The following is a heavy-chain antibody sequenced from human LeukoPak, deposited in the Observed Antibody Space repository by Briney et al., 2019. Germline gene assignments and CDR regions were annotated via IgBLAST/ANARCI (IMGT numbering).Heavy chain of an antibody. D-gene: IGHD4-17*01. J-gene: IGHJ4*02. CDR1: GYTFTGYY. V-gene: IGHV1-18*04. CDR2: ISAYNGNT. Sequence: GASVKVSCKASGYTFTGYYMHWVRQAPGQGLEWMGWISAYNGNTNYAQKLQGRVTMTTDTSTSTAYMELRSLRSDDTAVYYCARVPYGDYTFDYWAQGTLVTVSS. CDR3: ARVPYGDYTFDY.